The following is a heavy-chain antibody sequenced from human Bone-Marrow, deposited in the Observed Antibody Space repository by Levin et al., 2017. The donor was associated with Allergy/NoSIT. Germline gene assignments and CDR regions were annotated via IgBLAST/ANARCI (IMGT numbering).Heavy chain of an antibody. J-gene: IGHJ3*02. Sequence: SQTLSLTCTVSGGSISSYYWSWIRQPPGKGLEWIGYIYYSGSTNYNPSLKSRVTISVDTSKNQFSLKLSSVTAADTAVYYCARHSSSWTNDAFDIWGQGTMVTVSS. CDR3: ARHSSSWTNDAFDI. V-gene: IGHV4-59*01. CDR1: GGSISSYY. D-gene: IGHD6-13*01. CDR2: IYYSGST.